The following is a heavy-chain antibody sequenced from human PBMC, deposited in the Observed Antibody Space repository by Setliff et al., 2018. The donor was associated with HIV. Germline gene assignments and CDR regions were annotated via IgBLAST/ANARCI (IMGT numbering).Heavy chain of an antibody. Sequence: PSETLSLTCTVSGGSMSTGRYNWGWIRQPPGKGLEWIGRFYVGGDTNYNPSLKSRVTISVDTSKNKFSLKLSSVTAADTAVYYCVSEKVAWTVSDSFFEFWGQGVPVTVSS. CDR2: FYVGGDT. CDR3: VSEKVAWTVSDSFFEF. D-gene: IGHD2-15*01. V-gene: IGHV4-39*07. J-gene: IGHJ4*02. CDR1: GGSMSTGRYN.